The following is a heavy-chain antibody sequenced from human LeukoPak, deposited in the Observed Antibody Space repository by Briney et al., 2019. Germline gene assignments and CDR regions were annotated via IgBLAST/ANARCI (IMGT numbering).Heavy chain of an antibody. J-gene: IGHJ4*02. CDR2: ISRLSSTI. Sequence: GGSLRLSCAASGFTFSSYDMNWVRQAPGKGLEWVSYISRLSSTIYSADSVKGRFTISRDNAKNSLFLQMNSLRAEDTAVYYCAKGSYYYDSADYFDYWGQGTLVTVSS. CDR3: AKGSYYYDSADYFDY. CDR1: GFTFSSYD. D-gene: IGHD3-22*01. V-gene: IGHV3-48*01.